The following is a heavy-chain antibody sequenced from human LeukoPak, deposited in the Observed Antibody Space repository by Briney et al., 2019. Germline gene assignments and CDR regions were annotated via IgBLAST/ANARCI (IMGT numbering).Heavy chain of an antibody. V-gene: IGHV7-4-1*02. CDR3: ARGGYEGYCSGGSCCMDV. J-gene: IGHJ6*02. D-gene: IGHD2-15*01. CDR1: GYTFTSYA. Sequence: ASVKVSCKASGYTFTSYAMNWVRQAPGQGLEWMGWINTNTGNPTYAQGFTGRFVFSLDTSVSTAYLQISSLKAEDTAVYYCARGGYEGYCSGGSCCMDVWGQGNTVTVSS. CDR2: INTNTGNP.